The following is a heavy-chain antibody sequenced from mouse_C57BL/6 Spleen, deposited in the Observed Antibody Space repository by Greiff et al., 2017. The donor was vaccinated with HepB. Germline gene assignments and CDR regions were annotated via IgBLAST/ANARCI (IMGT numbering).Heavy chain of an antibody. V-gene: IGHV1-64*01. J-gene: IGHJ3*01. CDR1: GYTFTSYW. D-gene: IGHD2-4*01. Sequence: QVQLKESGAELVKPGASVKLSCKASGYTFTSYWMHWVKQRPGQGLEWIGMIHPNSGSTNYNEKFKSKATLTVDKSSSTAYMQLSSLTSEDSAVYYCAREGSYDYDWFAYWGQGTLVTVSA. CDR2: IHPNSGST. CDR3: AREGSYDYDWFAY.